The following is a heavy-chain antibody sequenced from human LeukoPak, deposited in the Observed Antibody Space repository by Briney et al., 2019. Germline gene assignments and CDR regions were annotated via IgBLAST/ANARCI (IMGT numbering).Heavy chain of an antibody. J-gene: IGHJ6*03. CDR3: ARIYCSSTSCLQGYYYMDV. D-gene: IGHD2-2*01. V-gene: IGHV3-48*03. CDR2: ISSSGSTI. CDR1: GFTFSSYE. Sequence: GGSLRLSCAASGFTFSSYEMNWVRQAPGKGLEWVSYISSSGSTIYYADSVKGRFTISRDNAKNSLYLQMNSLRAEDTALYYCARIYCSSTSCLQGYYYMDVWGKGTTVTVSS.